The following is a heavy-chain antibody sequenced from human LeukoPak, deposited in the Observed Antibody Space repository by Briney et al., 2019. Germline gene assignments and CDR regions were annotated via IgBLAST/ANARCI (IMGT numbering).Heavy chain of an antibody. CDR3: ARDIPGDY. J-gene: IGHJ4*02. CDR1: GFSFSDYA. Sequence: GGSLRLSCAASGFSFSDYAMHWVRQAPGKGLEWVAIISYDGSNKYYADSVKGRFSISKDNSKKSLYLQMNSLRAEDTAVCYCARDIPGDYWGQGTLVTVSS. CDR2: ISYDGSNK. V-gene: IGHV3-30-3*01. D-gene: IGHD1-1*01.